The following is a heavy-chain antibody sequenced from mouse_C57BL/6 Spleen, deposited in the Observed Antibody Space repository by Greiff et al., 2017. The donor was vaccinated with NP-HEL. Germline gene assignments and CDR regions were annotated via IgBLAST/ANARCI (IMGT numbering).Heavy chain of an antibody. J-gene: IGHJ4*01. CDR1: GYAFTNYL. Sequence: VQLQQSGAELVRPGTSVKVSCKASGYAFTNYLIEWVKQRPGQGLEWIGVINPGSGGTNYNEKFKGKATLTADKSSSTAYMQLSSLTSEDTSVYFCARNYDGNYDAMDYWGQGTSVTVSS. V-gene: IGHV1-54*01. CDR3: ARNYDGNYDAMDY. D-gene: IGHD2-1*01. CDR2: INPGSGGT.